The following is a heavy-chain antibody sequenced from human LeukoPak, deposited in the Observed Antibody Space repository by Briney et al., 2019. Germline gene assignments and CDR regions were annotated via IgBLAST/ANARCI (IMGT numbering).Heavy chain of an antibody. CDR3: ARDKALSPFDP. Sequence: PSETLSLTCTVSGGSISSSSYYWGWIRQPPGKGQEWIGSIYYTGSTYYNPSLKSRVIISVDTSKNQFSLKLSSVTAADTALYYCARDKALSPFDPWGQGTLVTVSS. CDR2: IYYTGST. CDR1: GGSISSSSYY. V-gene: IGHV4-39*07. J-gene: IGHJ5*02.